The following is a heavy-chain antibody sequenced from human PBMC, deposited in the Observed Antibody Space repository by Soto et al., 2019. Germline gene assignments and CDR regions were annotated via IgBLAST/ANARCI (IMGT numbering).Heavy chain of an antibody. J-gene: IGHJ4*02. CDR2: LYTEGTT. CDR1: GLTVSHNY. V-gene: IGHV3-53*01. Sequence: GGSLRLSCVASGLTVSHNYMAWVRQAPEMGLEWVSILYTEGTTYYADSVKGRFTISRDSSKNTLFLQMDSLRAEDTAVYYCVKGRGSGGWYAYHFDYWGQGTLVTVST. CDR3: VKGRGSGGWYAYHFDY. D-gene: IGHD6-19*01.